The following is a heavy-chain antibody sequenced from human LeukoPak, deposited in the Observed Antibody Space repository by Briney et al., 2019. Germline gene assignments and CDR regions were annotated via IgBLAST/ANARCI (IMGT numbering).Heavy chain of an antibody. CDR3: TRGQSYCGADCYSD. Sequence: GGSLRLSCAASGFTFSSYSMNWVRQAPGKGLEWVSVMYTGGGRYYGDSVKGRFTISRDNSKNTVFLQMNSLRVEDTALYYCTRGQSYCGADCYSDWGQGTLVTVSS. J-gene: IGHJ4*02. CDR2: MYTGGGR. D-gene: IGHD2-21*02. V-gene: IGHV3-66*01. CDR1: GFTFSSYS.